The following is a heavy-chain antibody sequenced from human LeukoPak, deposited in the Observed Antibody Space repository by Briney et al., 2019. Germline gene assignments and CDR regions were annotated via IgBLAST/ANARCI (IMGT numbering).Heavy chain of an antibody. J-gene: IGHJ3*02. CDR2: INPSGGST. D-gene: IGHD4-23*01. CDR3: ARDQGARDGGNSQPAADDAFDI. V-gene: IGHV1-46*01. CDR1: GYTFTSYY. Sequence: ASVKVSCKASGYTFTSYYMHWVRQAPGQGLGWMGIINPSGGSTSYAQKFQGRVTMTRDTSTSTVYMELSSLRSEDTAVYYCARDQGARDGGNSQPAADDAFDIWGQGTMVTVSS.